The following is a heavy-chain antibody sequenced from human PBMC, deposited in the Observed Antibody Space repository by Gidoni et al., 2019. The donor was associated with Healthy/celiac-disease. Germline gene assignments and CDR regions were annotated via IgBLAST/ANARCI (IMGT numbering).Heavy chain of an antibody. V-gene: IGHV1-18*01. Sequence: QVQLVQSGAEVKKPGASVKVSCKASGYTFTSYGISWVRQAPGQGLEWMGWISAYNGNTNYAQKLQGRVTMTTDTSTSTAYMELRSLRSDDTAVYYCARVLQDPYQLLLYWYFDLWGRGTLVTVSS. CDR3: ARVLQDPYQLLLYWYFDL. CDR1: GYTFTSYG. J-gene: IGHJ2*01. D-gene: IGHD2-2*01. CDR2: ISAYNGNT.